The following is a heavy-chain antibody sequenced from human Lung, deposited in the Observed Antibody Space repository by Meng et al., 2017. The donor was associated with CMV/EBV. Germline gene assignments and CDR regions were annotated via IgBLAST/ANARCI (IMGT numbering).Heavy chain of an antibody. Sequence: GESXKISCLGSGFDFSTYSMNWFRQAPGKGPEWVSSISSSSSYIYYADSVKGRFTVSRNNANDSLYLQMNSLRAEDTGVYYCARDRQNSNYGSTDYWGQGTLVTVSS. CDR2: ISSSSSYI. CDR1: GFDFSTYS. V-gene: IGHV3-21*06. CDR3: ARDRQNSNYGSTDY. J-gene: IGHJ4*02. D-gene: IGHD4-11*01.